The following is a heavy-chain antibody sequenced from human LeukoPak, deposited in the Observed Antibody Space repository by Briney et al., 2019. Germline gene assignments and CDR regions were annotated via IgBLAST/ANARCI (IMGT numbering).Heavy chain of an antibody. CDR3: ASTTLNYYDSSGYYRSRYFDY. J-gene: IGHJ4*02. V-gene: IGHV4-39*01. CDR1: GGSISSSSYY. Sequence: PSETLSLTCTVSGGSISSSSYYWGWIRQPPGKGLEWIGSIYYSGSTYYNPSLKSRVTISVDTSKNQFSLKLSSVTAADTAVYYCASTTLNYYDSSGYYRSRYFDYWGQGTLVTVSS. D-gene: IGHD3-22*01. CDR2: IYYSGST.